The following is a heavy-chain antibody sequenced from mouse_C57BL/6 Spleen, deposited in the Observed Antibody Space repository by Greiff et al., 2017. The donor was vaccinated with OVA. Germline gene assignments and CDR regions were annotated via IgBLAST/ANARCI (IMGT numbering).Heavy chain of an antibody. CDR1: GYTFTSYG. V-gene: IGHV1-81*01. D-gene: IGHD4-1*01. Sequence: VQLQQSGAELARPGASVKLSCKASGYTFTSYGISWVKQRTGQGLEWIGEIYPRSGNTYYNEKFKGKATLTADKSSSTAYMELRSLTSEDSAVYFCAREGAGTPKNYFDVWGTGTTVTVSS. CDR3: AREGAGTPKNYFDV. CDR2: IYPRSGNT. J-gene: IGHJ1*03.